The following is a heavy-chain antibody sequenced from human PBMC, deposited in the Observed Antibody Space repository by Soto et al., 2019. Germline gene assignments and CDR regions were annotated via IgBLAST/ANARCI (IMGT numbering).Heavy chain of an antibody. D-gene: IGHD2-2*01. J-gene: IGHJ5*02. CDR3: AGTHETVVPAVGGWFDQ. V-gene: IGHV3-23*01. Sequence: CGTLRLSCAASGFTFSSYAMSWDRQAPGKGLEWVSAISGSGGSTYYADSGKGRCTISRDNSKNTLYLQMNSLRAEDTAVYYSAGTHETVVPAVGGWFDQWGPGTLVNVSS. CDR2: ISGSGGST. CDR1: GFTFSSYA.